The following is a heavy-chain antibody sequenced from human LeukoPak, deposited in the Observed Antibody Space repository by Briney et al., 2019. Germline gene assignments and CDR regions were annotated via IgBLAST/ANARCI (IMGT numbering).Heavy chain of an antibody. Sequence: PGGSLRLSCAASGFTFSNYAMSWVRQAPGKGLEWVSSLSGSGGSTYYADSVKGRFTISRDNSKNTLYLQMNSLRAEDTAVYYCAKSWQRDFWSGYYTGSNFDYWGQGTLVTVSS. CDR1: GFTFSNYA. D-gene: IGHD3-3*01. V-gene: IGHV3-23*01. J-gene: IGHJ4*02. CDR3: AKSWQRDFWSGYYTGSNFDY. CDR2: LSGSGGST.